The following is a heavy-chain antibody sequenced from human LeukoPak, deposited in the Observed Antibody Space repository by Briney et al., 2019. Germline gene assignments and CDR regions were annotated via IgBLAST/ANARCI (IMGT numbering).Heavy chain of an antibody. D-gene: IGHD3-3*01. CDR3: ARGGDFWSGSYYYYYYMDV. CDR1: GGSISSYY. V-gene: IGHV4-59*01. CDR2: IYYSGST. J-gene: IGHJ6*03. Sequence: SETLSLTCTVSGGSISSYYWSWIRQPPGKGLEWIGYIYYSGSTNYNPSLKSRVTISVDTSKNQFSLKLSSVTAADTAVYYCARGGDFWSGSYYYYYYMDVWGKGTTVTVSS.